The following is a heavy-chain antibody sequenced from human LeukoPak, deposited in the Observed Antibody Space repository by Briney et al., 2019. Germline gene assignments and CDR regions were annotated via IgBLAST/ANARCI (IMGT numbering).Heavy chain of an antibody. J-gene: IGHJ3*02. CDR2: IYSGGST. CDR1: GFTVSSNH. CDR3: ARDKEWVGAFDI. Sequence: GGSLRLSCAASGFTVSSNHMSWVRQAPGKGLEWVSVIYSGGSTYYADSVKGRFTISRDNSKNTLYLQMNSLRAEDTAVYYCARDKEWVGAFDIWGQGTMVTVSS. V-gene: IGHV3-53*01. D-gene: IGHD3-3*01.